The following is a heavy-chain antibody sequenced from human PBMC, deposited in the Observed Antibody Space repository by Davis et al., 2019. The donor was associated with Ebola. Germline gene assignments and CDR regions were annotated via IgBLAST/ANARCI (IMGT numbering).Heavy chain of an antibody. CDR2: ISSNAYYI. V-gene: IGHV3-21*01. CDR3: AREAGKLSSSVDWFDP. D-gene: IGHD6-6*01. J-gene: IGHJ5*02. CDR1: GFTFSRHT. Sequence: GESLKISCAASGFTFSRHTMNWVRQAPGKGLEWVSSISSNAYYIYYADSVEGRFTISRDNAKSSLYLQMSSLTAEDTAVYYCAREAGKLSSSVDWFDPWGQGTLVTVSS.